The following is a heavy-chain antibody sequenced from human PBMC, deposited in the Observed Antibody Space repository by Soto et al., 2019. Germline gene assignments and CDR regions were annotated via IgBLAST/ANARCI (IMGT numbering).Heavy chain of an antibody. J-gene: IGHJ6*03. Sequence: SETLSLTCAVYGGSFSGYYWSWIRQPPGKGLEWIGEINHSGSTNYNPSLKSRVTISVDTSKNQFSLKLSSVTAADTAVYYCARALTGTTGPPTAYYTDVWGKGTTVTVSS. V-gene: IGHV4-34*01. CDR1: GGSFSGYY. CDR3: ARALTGTTGPPTAYYTDV. CDR2: INHSGST. D-gene: IGHD1-7*01.